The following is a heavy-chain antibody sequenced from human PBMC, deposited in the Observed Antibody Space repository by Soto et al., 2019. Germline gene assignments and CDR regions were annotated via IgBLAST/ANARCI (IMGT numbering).Heavy chain of an antibody. D-gene: IGHD3-9*01. J-gene: IGHJ4*02. CDR3: TSTPTLRFVDRLPWGTNDY. V-gene: IGHV3-9*01. Sequence: PGGSLRLSCAASGFIFDDSAMHWVRQGQGKGLEWVAGISWHSATICYADSVRGRFTISRDNARKSLYLQMNSLRPDDTALYYCTSTPTLRFVDRLPWGTNDYWGQGTMVTVSS. CDR1: GFIFDDSA. CDR2: ISWHSATI.